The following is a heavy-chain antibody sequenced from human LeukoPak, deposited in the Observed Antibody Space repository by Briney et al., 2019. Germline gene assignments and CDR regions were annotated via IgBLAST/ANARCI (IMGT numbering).Heavy chain of an antibody. D-gene: IGHD3-22*01. V-gene: IGHV3-9*01. CDR3: ARVYYDSSGSLDY. J-gene: IGHJ4*02. CDR1: GFTFDDYA. CDR2: ISWNSGTI. Sequence: GRSLRLSCAASGFTFDDYAMHWVRQAPGKGLEWVSGISWNSGTIDYADSVKGRFTISRDNSKNTLYLQMSSLRAEDTAVYYCARVYYDSSGSLDYWGQGTLVTVSS.